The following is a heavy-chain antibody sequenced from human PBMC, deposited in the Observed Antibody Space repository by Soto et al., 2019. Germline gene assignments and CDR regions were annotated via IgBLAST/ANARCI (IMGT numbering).Heavy chain of an antibody. CDR2: ISYDGDNE. CDR1: GFTFSNYG. CDR3: ARGSNHFDY. D-gene: IGHD4-4*01. Sequence: GGSLRLSCAASGFTFSNYGMHWVRQAPGKGLEWVAIISYDGDNEYYADSVRGRFTISRDNSKNTLYLQTNSLRAEDTAVYYCARGSNHFDYWGQGTLVTVSS. J-gene: IGHJ4*02. V-gene: IGHV3-30*03.